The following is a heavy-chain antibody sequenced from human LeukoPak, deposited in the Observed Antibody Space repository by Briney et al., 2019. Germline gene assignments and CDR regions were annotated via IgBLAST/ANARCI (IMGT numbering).Heavy chain of an antibody. CDR2: TTGSGNST. J-gene: IGHJ4*02. Sequence: GGSLRLSCAVSGFTFSNYAMTWVRQAPGKGLEWVSETTGSGNSTYSADSVKGRFTISRDNSKNTLYLQMNSLRAEDTAVYYCARELFDFDYWGQGTLVTVSS. V-gene: IGHV3-23*01. D-gene: IGHD3-10*01. CDR3: ARELFDFDY. CDR1: GFTFSNYA.